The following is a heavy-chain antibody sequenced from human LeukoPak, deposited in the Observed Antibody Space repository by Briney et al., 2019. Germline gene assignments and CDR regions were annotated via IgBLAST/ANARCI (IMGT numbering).Heavy chain of an antibody. D-gene: IGHD1-1*01. Sequence: GGSLRLSCAASGFTFSSHWMSWVRQAPGKGPEWVANIKQDATEIYYVDSVKGRFTISRDNSKNTLYLQMNSLRAEDTAVYYCARDSTSYYYYMDVWGKGTTVTVSS. V-gene: IGHV3-7*01. CDR1: GFTFSSHW. CDR2: IKQDATEI. J-gene: IGHJ6*03. CDR3: ARDSTSYYYYMDV.